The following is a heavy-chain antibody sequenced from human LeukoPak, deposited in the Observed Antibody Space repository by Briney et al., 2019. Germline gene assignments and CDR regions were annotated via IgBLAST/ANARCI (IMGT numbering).Heavy chain of an antibody. CDR2: IYYSGST. D-gene: IGHD2-2*01. CDR1: GGSISSSSYY. J-gene: IGHJ1*01. Sequence: PSETLSLTCTVSGGSISSSSYYWGWIRQPPGKGLEWIGSIYYSGSTYYNPSLKSRVTISVDTSKNQFSLKLSSVTAADTAVYYCARHAIVVVPAGVAEYFQHWGQGTLVTASS. CDR3: ARHAIVVVPAGVAEYFQH. V-gene: IGHV4-39*01.